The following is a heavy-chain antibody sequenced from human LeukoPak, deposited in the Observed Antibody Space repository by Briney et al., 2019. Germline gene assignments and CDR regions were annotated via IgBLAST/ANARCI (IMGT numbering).Heavy chain of an antibody. CDR3: ARQEYSSGWHFDY. J-gene: IGHJ4*02. Sequence: PSETLSLTCTVSGGSISSSSYYWGWIRQPPGKGLEWIGSIYYSGSTYYNPSLKSRVTISVDTSKNQFSLKLSSVTAADTAVYYCARQEYSSGWHFDYWGQGTLVTASS. CDR2: IYYSGST. V-gene: IGHV4-39*01. CDR1: GGSISSSSYY. D-gene: IGHD6-19*01.